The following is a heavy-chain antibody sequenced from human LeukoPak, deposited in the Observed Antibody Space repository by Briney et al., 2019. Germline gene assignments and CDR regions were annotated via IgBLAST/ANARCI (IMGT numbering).Heavy chain of an antibody. J-gene: IGHJ6*02. V-gene: IGHV3-53*01. D-gene: IGHD6-13*01. CDR1: GFTFSNAW. CDR3: ARDGRIAAAGTNYYYYGMDV. CDR2: IYSGGST. Sequence: GGSLRLSCAASGFTFSNAWMSWVRQAPGKGLEWVSVIYSGGSTYYADSVKGRFTISRDNSKNTLYLQMNSLRAEDTAVYYCARDGRIAAAGTNYYYYGMDVWGQGTTVTVSS.